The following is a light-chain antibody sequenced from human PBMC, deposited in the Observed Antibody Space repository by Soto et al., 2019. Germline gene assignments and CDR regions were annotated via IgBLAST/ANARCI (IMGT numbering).Light chain of an antibody. CDR3: QQYGYSPGLA. V-gene: IGKV3-20*01. CDR1: QSVSSNY. CDR2: DAT. J-gene: IGKJ4*01. Sequence: EIVLTQSPGTLSLSPGERATLSCRASQSVSSNYLAWYQQKSGQAPSLLIYDATSRATDVPDRFSGSGSGTDYTLTISRLEPEDFAEYYCQQYGYSPGLAVGGGSKVEI.